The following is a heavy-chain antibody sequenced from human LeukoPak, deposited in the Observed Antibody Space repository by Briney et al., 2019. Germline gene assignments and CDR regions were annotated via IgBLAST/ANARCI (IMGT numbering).Heavy chain of an antibody. J-gene: IGHJ4*02. V-gene: IGHV3-21*06. CDR1: GFIFRNYG. CDR3: ARGGAARPDY. D-gene: IGHD6-6*01. Sequence: GGSLRLSCAASGFIFRNYGMNWVRQAPGKGLEWVSYISATSGSINYADSVQGRFTISRDNAQNSLFLQMNSLRGDDTAVYYCARGGAARPDYWGQGTLVTASS. CDR2: ISATSGSI.